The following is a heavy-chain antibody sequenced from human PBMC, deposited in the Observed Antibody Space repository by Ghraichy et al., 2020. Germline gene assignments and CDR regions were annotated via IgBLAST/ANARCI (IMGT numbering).Heavy chain of an antibody. CDR2: ISGSGGTT. CDR3: AKGDKEGQWLVLPPYYFDY. D-gene: IGHD6-19*01. V-gene: IGHV3-23*01. Sequence: LSLTCAASGFTFSSHPMSWVRQAPGKGLEWVSAISGSGGTTYYADSVKGRFTISRDNSKNTLHLQMNSLRAEDTAVYFCAKGDKEGQWLVLPPYYFDYWGQGTLVTVSS. J-gene: IGHJ4*02. CDR1: GFTFSSHP.